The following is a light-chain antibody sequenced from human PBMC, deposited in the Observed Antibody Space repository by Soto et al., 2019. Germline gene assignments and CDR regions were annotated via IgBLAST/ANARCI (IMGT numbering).Light chain of an antibody. CDR2: RST. Sequence: QSVLTQPPSASGTPGQRVTISCSGSTSNVGSNSVNWYQHFPGTAPKVLIYRSTQRPSGVPDRFSGSKSCTSASLAISGLQSEDEADYYCAAWDDSLYGVVFGGGTKLTVL. CDR1: TSNVGSNS. CDR3: AAWDDSLYGVV. V-gene: IGLV1-44*01. J-gene: IGLJ2*01.